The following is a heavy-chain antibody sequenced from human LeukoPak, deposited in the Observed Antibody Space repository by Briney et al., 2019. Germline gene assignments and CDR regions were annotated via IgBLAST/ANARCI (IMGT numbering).Heavy chain of an antibody. D-gene: IGHD1-26*01. V-gene: IGHV3-30*02. CDR1: GFIFSDYG. Sequence: GGSLRLSCAASGFIFSDYGMNWVRQVPGKGLEWLTFIRHDGSNEFYAESVKGRFTISRDMSKNTLYLQMNSLTLEDTAIYYCTKEKVAYYTDRWSGLFDTWGQGTLVSVSS. CDR2: IRHDGSNE. J-gene: IGHJ5*02. CDR3: TKEKVAYYTDRWSGLFDT.